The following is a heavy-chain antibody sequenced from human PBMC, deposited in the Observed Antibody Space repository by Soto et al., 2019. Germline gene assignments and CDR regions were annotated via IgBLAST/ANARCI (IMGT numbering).Heavy chain of an antibody. Sequence: EVQLVESGGGLVKPGGSLRLSCAASGFTFSSYSMNWVRQAPGKGLEWVSSISCSTRYIYYADAVKGRFTISRDNARSSLYLQMDSRRAEDTAVYYCARVADCCDPYYYYGMDVWGQGTTVTVS. V-gene: IGHV3-21*01. J-gene: IGHJ6*02. CDR3: ARVADCCDPYYYYGMDV. D-gene: IGHD2-21*01. CDR2: ISCSTRYI. CDR1: GFTFSSYS.